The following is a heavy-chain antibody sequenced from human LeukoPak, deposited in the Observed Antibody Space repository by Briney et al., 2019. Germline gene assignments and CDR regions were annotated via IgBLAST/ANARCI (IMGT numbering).Heavy chain of an antibody. CDR2: ISGSGGST. J-gene: IGHJ4*02. CDR1: GFTFSTYS. Sequence: GGSLRLSCAASGFTFSTYSMNWVRQAPGKGLEWVSVISGSGGSTYYADSVKGRFTISRDNSKNTLYLQTNSLRAEDTAVYYCAKDIRPTETTGYWGQGTLVIVSS. CDR3: AKDIRPTETTGY. D-gene: IGHD4-17*01. V-gene: IGHV3-23*01.